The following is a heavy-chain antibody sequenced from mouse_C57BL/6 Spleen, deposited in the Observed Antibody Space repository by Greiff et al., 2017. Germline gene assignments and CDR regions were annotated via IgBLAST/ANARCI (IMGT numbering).Heavy chain of an antibody. D-gene: IGHD2-3*01. Sequence: QVQLQQPGAELVRPGSSVKLSCKASGYTFTSYWMDWVKQRPGQGLEWIGNIYPSDSETHYNQKFKDKATLTVDKSSSTAYMQLSSLTSEDSAVYYCAKGWLLDYWGQGTTLTFSS. J-gene: IGHJ2*01. CDR1: GYTFTSYW. CDR3: AKGWLLDY. CDR2: IYPSDSET. V-gene: IGHV1-61*01.